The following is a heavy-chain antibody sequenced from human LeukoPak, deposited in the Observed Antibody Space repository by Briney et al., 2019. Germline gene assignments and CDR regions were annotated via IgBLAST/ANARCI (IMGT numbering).Heavy chain of an antibody. V-gene: IGHV3-7*03. D-gene: IGHD5-12*01. CDR3: AREFGYRGYIDY. J-gene: IGHJ4*03. CDR2: IDHIEREK. CDR1: GFTFSIYW. Sequence: GGSLRLSRAASGFTFSIYWMSWVRQAPGKGRDWVANIDHIEREKYYVDSVKGRFTISRDNAKNPLYLQINSLRADDTGVYYCAREFGYRGYIDYWGLGTLVTVSS.